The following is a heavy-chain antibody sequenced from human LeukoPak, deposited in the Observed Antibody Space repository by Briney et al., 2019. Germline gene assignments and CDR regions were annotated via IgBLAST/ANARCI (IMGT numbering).Heavy chain of an antibody. J-gene: IGHJ4*02. V-gene: IGHV4-61*02. Sequence: SQTLSLTCTVSGGSISSGSYYWRWIRQPAGKGLEWIGRIYTSGGTNYNPSLKSRVTISVDTSKNQFSLKLSSVTAADTAVYYCATAVIQDSSGWQFDYWGQGTLVTVSS. CDR2: IYTSGGT. CDR3: ATAVIQDSSGWQFDY. CDR1: GGSISSGSYY. D-gene: IGHD6-19*01.